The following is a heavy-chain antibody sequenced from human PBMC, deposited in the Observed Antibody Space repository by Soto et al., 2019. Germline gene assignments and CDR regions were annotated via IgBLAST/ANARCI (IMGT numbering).Heavy chain of an antibody. Sequence: QVELVESGGGVAQPGRSLRLSCAASGFTFSSYGMHWVRQAPGKGLEWVAVIWYDGSNKYYADSVKGRFTISRDNSKNTLYLQMNSLRAEDTAVYYCARVGVDYFWSGYYWYFDYWGQGTLVTVSS. CDR3: ARVGVDYFWSGYYWYFDY. CDR1: GFTFSSYG. D-gene: IGHD3-3*01. V-gene: IGHV3-33*01. J-gene: IGHJ4*02. CDR2: IWYDGSNK.